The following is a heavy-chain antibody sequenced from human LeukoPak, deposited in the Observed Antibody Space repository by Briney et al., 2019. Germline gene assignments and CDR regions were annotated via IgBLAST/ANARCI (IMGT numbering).Heavy chain of an antibody. J-gene: IGHJ6*03. CDR2: IYHSGST. CDR1: GFTFDDYG. D-gene: IGHD1-1*01. CDR3: ARDPGGYYHYYYMDV. Sequence: GSLRLSCAASGFTFDDYGMSWVRQPPGKGLEWIGEIYHSGSTNYNPSLKSRVTISVDKSKNQFSLKLSSVTAADTAVYYCARDPGGYYHYYYMDVWGKGTTVTVSS. V-gene: IGHV4-4*02.